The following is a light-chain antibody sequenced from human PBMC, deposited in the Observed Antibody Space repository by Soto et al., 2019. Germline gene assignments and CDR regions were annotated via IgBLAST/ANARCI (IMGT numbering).Light chain of an antibody. CDR1: QKISTW. CDR3: QQYNTYSHMYS. J-gene: IGKJ2*01. V-gene: IGKV1-5*03. CDR2: KAS. Sequence: IQLTQSPSSLSASVGDRVTITCRASQKISTWLAWFQQKPGKAPKLLIYKASNLESGVPSRFSGTGSGTEFTLSISNLQPDDFATYYCQQYNTYSHMYSFGQGTKVEIK.